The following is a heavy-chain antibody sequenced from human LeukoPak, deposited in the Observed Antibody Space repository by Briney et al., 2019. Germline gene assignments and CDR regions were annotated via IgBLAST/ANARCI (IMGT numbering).Heavy chain of an antibody. CDR1: GFTFSSYA. J-gene: IGHJ3*02. CDR2: ISGSGGST. D-gene: IGHD3-22*01. V-gene: IGHV3-23*01. CDR3: ARALDPMIVRDAFDI. Sequence: GGSLRLSCAASGFTFSSYAMSWVRQAPGKGLEWVSAISGSGGSTYYADSVKGRFTISRDNSKNTLYLQMGSLRAEDMAVYYCARALDPMIVRDAFDIWGQGTMVTVSS.